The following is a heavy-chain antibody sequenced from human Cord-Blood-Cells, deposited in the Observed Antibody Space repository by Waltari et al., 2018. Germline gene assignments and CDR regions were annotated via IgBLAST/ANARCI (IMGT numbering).Heavy chain of an antibody. CDR2: IIPIFGTA. Sequence: QVQLVQSGAEVKKPGSSVKVSCKASGGTFSSYAISWVRQAPGQGLEWMGGIIPIFGTANYAQKFQGRVTITADKSTSTAYMELSSLRSEDTAVYYCARGSTAMVWSRAYYYYYMDVWGKGTTVTVSS. CDR1: GGTFSSYA. J-gene: IGHJ6*03. CDR3: ARGSTAMVWSRAYYYYYMDV. D-gene: IGHD5-18*01. V-gene: IGHV1-69*06.